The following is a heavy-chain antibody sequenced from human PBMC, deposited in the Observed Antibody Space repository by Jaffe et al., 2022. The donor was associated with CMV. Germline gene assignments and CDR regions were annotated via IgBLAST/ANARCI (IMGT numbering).Heavy chain of an antibody. CDR3: ARVPNTARAFDI. J-gene: IGHJ3*02. CDR1: GFTFSSYE. V-gene: IGHV3-48*03. CDR2: ISRSGSII. Sequence: EVQLVESGGGLVQPGGSLRLSCAASGFTFSSYEMNWVRQAPGKGLEWVSYISRSGSIIYYADSVKGRFTISRDNAKNSLYLQMNSLRAEDTAVYYCARVPNTARAFDIWGQGTMVTVSS. D-gene: IGHD5-18*01.